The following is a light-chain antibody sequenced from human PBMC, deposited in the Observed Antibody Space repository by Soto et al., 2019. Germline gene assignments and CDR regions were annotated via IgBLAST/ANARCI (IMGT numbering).Light chain of an antibody. CDR3: SSYTSSSILYV. CDR2: DVS. Sequence: QSALTQPASVSGSPGQSITISCTGTSSDVGGYNYVSWYQQHPGKAPKLMIYDVSNRPSGVSNRFSGSKSGNTASLTISGLQAEDEADYSCSSYTSSSILYVFGTGTKVPVL. J-gene: IGLJ1*01. CDR1: SSDVGGYNY. V-gene: IGLV2-14*01.